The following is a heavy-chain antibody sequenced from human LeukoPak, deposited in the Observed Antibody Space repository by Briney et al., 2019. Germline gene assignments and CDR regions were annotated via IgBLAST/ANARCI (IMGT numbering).Heavy chain of an antibody. Sequence: SVKVSCKASGGTFSSYAISWVRQAPGQGLEWMGGIIPIFGTANYAQKFQGRVTITADESTSTAYMELSSLRSEDTAVYYCARLNHVGQWLVDYWGQGTLVTVSS. V-gene: IGHV1-69*01. CDR2: IIPIFGTA. CDR3: ARLNHVGQWLVDY. D-gene: IGHD6-19*01. CDR1: GGTFSSYA. J-gene: IGHJ4*02.